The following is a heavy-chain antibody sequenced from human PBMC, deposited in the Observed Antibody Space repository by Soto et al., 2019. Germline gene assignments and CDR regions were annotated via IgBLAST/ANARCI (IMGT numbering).Heavy chain of an antibody. Sequence: GGSLRLSCAASGFTFSSYSMNWVRQAPGKGLEWVSYISSSSSTIYYADSVKGRFTISRDNAKNSLYLQMNSLRDEDTAVYYCARDPHDYSAAAGRDDDPWGQGTLVTVSS. CDR1: GFTFSSYS. D-gene: IGHD6-13*01. CDR3: ARDPHDYSAAAGRDDDP. J-gene: IGHJ5*02. CDR2: ISSSSSTI. V-gene: IGHV3-48*02.